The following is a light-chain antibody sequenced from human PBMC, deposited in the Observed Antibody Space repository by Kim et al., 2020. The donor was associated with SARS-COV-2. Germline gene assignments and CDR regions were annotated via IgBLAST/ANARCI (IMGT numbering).Light chain of an antibody. CDR2: YTS. CDR1: ESMGSS. V-gene: IGKV6-21*02. J-gene: IGKJ2*01. Sequence: EIVLTQSPEFQSVSPGEKVTITCRASESMGSSLHWFQLKPDQSPKLLVKYTSQSISGVPSRFRGSGSGTDFTLTINSLETEDAATYYCHQSHSLPYTFGQGTKLEI. CDR3: HQSHSLPYT.